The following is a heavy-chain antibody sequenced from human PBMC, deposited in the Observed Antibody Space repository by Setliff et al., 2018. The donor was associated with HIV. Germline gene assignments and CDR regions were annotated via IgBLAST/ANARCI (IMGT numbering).Heavy chain of an antibody. Sequence: LRLSCVASGFTFMSQSMTWVRQAPGKGLEWIAYISSGGSTYYVDSVKGRFTISRENARNSLYLQMNSLRVGDTAVYYCAREIRTVYTGGHYFYGIDVWGQGTAVTVSS. V-gene: IGHV3-48*01. CDR3: AREIRTVYTGGHYFYGIDV. CDR2: ISSGGST. CDR1: GFTFMSQS. D-gene: IGHD3-16*01. J-gene: IGHJ6*02.